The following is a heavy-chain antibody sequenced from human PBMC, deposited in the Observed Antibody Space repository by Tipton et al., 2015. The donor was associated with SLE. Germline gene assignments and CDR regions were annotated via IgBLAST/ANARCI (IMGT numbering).Heavy chain of an antibody. CDR1: GGSISSYY. CDR2: IYYSGST. CDR3: AREVPGGWFGELPNWFDP. Sequence: TLSLTCTVSGGSISSYYWSWIRQPPGKGLEWIGYIYYSGSTNYNPSLKSRVTISVDTSKNQFSLKLSSVTAADTAVYYCAREVPGGWFGELPNWFDPWGQGTLATVSS. D-gene: IGHD3-10*01. V-gene: IGHV4-59*01. J-gene: IGHJ5*02.